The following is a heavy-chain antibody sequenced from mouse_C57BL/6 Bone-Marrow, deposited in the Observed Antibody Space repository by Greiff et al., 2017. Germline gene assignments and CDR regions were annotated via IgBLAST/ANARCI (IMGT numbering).Heavy chain of an antibody. CDR3: DSWNWDWCLDV. J-gene: IGHJ1*03. CDR1: GYAFSSSW. Sequence: VKLMESGPELVKPGASVKISCKASGYAFSSSWMNWVKQRPGKGLEWIGRIYPGDGDTNYNGKFKGKATLTADKSSSSAYMQLSSLTSEASEVYACDSWNWDWCLDVWGTGTTVTVSS. D-gene: IGHD4-1*01. V-gene: IGHV1-82*01. CDR2: IYPGDGDT.